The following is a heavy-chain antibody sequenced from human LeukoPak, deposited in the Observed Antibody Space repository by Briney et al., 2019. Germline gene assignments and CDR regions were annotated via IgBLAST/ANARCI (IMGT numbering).Heavy chain of an antibody. J-gene: IGHJ5*02. CDR3: AKLSGGSGSSDWFDP. D-gene: IGHD3-10*01. CDR1: GFTVSSNS. Sequence: PGGSLRLSCTVSGFTVSSNSMSWVRQAPGKGLEWVSFIYSDNTHYSDSVKGRFTISRDNSKNTLYLQMNSLRAKDTAVYYCAKLSGGSGSSDWFDPWGQGTLVTVSS. CDR2: IYSDNT. V-gene: IGHV3-53*01.